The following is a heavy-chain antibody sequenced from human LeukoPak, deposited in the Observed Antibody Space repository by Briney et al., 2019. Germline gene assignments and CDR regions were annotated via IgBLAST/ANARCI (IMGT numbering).Heavy chain of an antibody. V-gene: IGHV3-30*01. Sequence: PGRSLRLSCAASGFTFSSYAMHWVRQAPGKGLEWVAVISYDGSNKYYADSVKGRFTISRDNSKNTLYLQMNSLRAEDTAVYYCARGRYRYNWNCLDYWGQGTLVTVSS. CDR3: ARGRYRYNWNCLDY. CDR2: ISYDGSNK. D-gene: IGHD1-20*01. CDR1: GFTFSSYA. J-gene: IGHJ4*02.